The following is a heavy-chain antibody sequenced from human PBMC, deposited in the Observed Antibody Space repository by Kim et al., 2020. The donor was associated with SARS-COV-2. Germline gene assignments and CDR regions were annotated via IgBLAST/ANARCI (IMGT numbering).Heavy chain of an antibody. D-gene: IGHD6-19*01. Sequence: NPSIKRRVPISVDTSKNQFSLKLSSVTAADTAVYYCARGPFIAVAGPFDYWGQGTLVTVSS. V-gene: IGHV4-39*07. CDR3: ARGPFIAVAGPFDY. J-gene: IGHJ4*02.